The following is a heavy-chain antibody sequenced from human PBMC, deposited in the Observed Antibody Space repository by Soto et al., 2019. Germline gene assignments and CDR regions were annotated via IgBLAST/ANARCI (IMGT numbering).Heavy chain of an antibody. CDR2: IIPMFGTA. D-gene: IGHD3-22*01. CDR3: ARSRANYYDSRGYYYSTFDY. V-gene: IGHV1-69*12. J-gene: IGHJ4*02. CDR1: GGTFSSYA. Sequence: QVQLVQSGAEVKKPGSSVKVSCKTSGGTFSSYAIIWVRQAPGQGLEWMGGIIPMFGTANYAQKFQGRVTITADESTSTSYMELSSLRSEDTAVYHGARSRANYYDSRGYYYSTFDYWGQGTLVTVSS.